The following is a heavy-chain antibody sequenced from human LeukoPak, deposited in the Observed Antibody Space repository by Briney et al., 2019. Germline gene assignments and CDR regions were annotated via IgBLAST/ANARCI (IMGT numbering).Heavy chain of an antibody. CDR3: AKDTRITMVRGVIISIGEYGMDV. CDR1: GFTFDDYA. V-gene: IGHV3-9*01. D-gene: IGHD3-10*01. CDR2: ISWNSGSI. J-gene: IGHJ6*02. Sequence: GGSLRLSCAASGFTFDDYAMHWVRQAPGKGLEWVSGISWNSGSIGYADSVKGRFTISRDNAKNSLYLQMNSLRAEDTALYYCAKDTRITMVRGVIISIGEYGMDVWGQGTTVTVSS.